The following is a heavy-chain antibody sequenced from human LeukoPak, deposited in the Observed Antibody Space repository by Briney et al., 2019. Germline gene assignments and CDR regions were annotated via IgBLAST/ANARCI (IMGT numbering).Heavy chain of an antibody. CDR2: IKKDGREK. J-gene: IGHJ4*02. D-gene: IGHD2-21*01. CDR1: GFTFNTYW. CDR3: ARGHYSGFEY. Sequence: SGGSLRLSCAASGFTFNTYWMNWIRQAPGKGLEWVANIKKDGREKYYVDSVKGRFTISRDNAKNLLYLLMNSLRVEDTAVYYCARGHYSGFEYWGQGSLVTVSS. V-gene: IGHV3-7*01.